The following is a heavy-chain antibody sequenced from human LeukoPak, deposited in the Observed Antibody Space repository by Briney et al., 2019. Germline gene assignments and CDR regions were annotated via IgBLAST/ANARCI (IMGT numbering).Heavy chain of an antibody. CDR1: GYTFTDYY. D-gene: IGHD3-10*02. Sequence: ASVKVSCKASGYTFTDYYVHWVRQAPGQGLEWMGRIGPNSGGTNYAQEFQGRVTMTTDTSISTAYMELRSLRSDDTAVYYCARIVRGVIIAIDYWGQGTLVTVSS. J-gene: IGHJ4*02. V-gene: IGHV1-2*02. CDR3: ARIVRGVIIAIDY. CDR2: IGPNSGGT.